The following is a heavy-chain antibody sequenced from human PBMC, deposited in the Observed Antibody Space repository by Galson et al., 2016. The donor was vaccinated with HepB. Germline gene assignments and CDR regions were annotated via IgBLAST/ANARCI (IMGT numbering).Heavy chain of an antibody. V-gene: IGHV4-34*01. CDR3: ARRFSNYVGETWYHHHDYYYMDV. Sequence: ETLSLTCAVYGGSFSGYYWSWIRQPPGKGLEWIGEINHSGSTNYNPSLKSRVTISVDTSKNQFSLKLSSVTAADTAVYYCARRFSNYVGETWYHHHDYYYMDVWGKGTTVTVSS. D-gene: IGHD4-11*01. CDR1: GGSFSGYY. CDR2: INHSGST. J-gene: IGHJ6*03.